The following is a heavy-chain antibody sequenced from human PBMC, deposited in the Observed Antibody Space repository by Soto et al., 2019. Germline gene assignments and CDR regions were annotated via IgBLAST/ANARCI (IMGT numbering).Heavy chain of an antibody. Sequence: GVSVKVSCKASGYTFTSYSMHCARHAPGQRLEWMGWINAGNGNTKYSQKFQGRVTITRDTSASTAYMELSSLRSEDTAVYYCARTDYYGSGSYYKYYYYGMDVWGQGTTVTVSS. D-gene: IGHD3-10*01. CDR3: ARTDYYGSGSYYKYYYYGMDV. CDR1: GYTFTSYS. V-gene: IGHV1-3*01. J-gene: IGHJ6*02. CDR2: INAGNGNT.